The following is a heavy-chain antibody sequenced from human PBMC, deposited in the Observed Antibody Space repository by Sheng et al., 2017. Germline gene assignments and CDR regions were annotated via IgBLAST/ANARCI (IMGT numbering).Heavy chain of an antibody. CDR3: ARDGTAAKVTYFDF. Sequence: QLQLQESGPGLVKPSETLSLTCTVSGGSISSSRYYWGWIRQPPGKGLEWIASIYYIGSTSYNPSFKSRVTISVDTSKNQFSLKLSSVTAADTAVYYCARDGTAAKVTYFDFWGQGALVTVSS. D-gene: IGHD5-18*01. CDR2: IYYIGST. J-gene: IGHJ4*02. V-gene: IGHV4-39*07. CDR1: GGSISSSRYY.